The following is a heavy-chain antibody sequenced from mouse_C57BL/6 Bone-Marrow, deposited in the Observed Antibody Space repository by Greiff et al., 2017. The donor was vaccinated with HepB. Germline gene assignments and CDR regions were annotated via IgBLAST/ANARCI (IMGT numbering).Heavy chain of an antibody. CDR1: GFTFSSYA. CDR3: ARGGPSDY. Sequence: EVKLMESGGGLVKPGGSLKLSCAASGFTFSSYAMSWVRQTPEKRLEWVATISDGGSYTYYPDNVKGRFTISRDNAKNNLYLQMSHLKSEDTAMYYCARGGPSDYWGQGTTLTVSS. V-gene: IGHV5-4*03. J-gene: IGHJ2*01. CDR2: ISDGGSYT.